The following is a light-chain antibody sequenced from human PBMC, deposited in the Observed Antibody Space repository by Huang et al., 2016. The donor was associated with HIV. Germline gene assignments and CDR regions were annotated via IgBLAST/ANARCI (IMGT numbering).Light chain of an antibody. J-gene: IGKJ4*01. CDR3: MQSIQLPLT. Sequence: DIVMTQTPLSLSVTPGQPASISCKSSQSLLHSDGKTYLYWYLQKVGQSPQLLIYEVSNRCSGVPDSFSGSGSGTDFTLKISRMEAEDVGVYYCMQSIQLPLTFGGGTKVEIK. CDR2: EVS. CDR1: QSLLHSDGKTY. V-gene: IGKV2D-29*02.